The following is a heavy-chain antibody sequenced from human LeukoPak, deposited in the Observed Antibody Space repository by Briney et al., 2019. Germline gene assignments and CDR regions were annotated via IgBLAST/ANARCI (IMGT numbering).Heavy chain of an antibody. CDR2: ISSSGSTI. J-gene: IGHJ4*02. Sequence: GGSLRLSCAAPGFTFSSYEMNWDRQAPGKGLEWVSYISSSGSTIYYADSVKGRFTISRDNAKNSLYLQMNSLRAEDTAVYYCARRLRRNYFDYWGQGTLVTVSS. V-gene: IGHV3-48*03. CDR3: ARRLRRNYFDY. CDR1: GFTFSSYE. D-gene: IGHD4-17*01.